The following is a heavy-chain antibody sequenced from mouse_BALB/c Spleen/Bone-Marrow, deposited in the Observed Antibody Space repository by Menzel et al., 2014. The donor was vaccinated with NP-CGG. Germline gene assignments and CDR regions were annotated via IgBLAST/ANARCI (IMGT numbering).Heavy chain of an antibody. D-gene: IGHD1-1*01. CDR2: IWAGGST. CDR3: ARDYYGSLYAMDY. V-gene: IGHV2-9*02. Sequence: VHLVESGPGLVAPSQSLSITCTVSGFSLTSYGVHWVRQPPGKGLEWLGVIWAGGSTNYNSALMSRLSISEDNSKSQVSLKMNSLQTDDTAMYYCARDYYGSLYAMDYWGQGTSVTVSS. CDR1: GFSLTSYG. J-gene: IGHJ4*01.